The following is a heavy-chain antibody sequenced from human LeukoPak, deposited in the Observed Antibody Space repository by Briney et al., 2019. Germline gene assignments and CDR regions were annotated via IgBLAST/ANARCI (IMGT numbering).Heavy chain of an antibody. J-gene: IGHJ4*02. CDR1: GFTFSSYA. V-gene: IGHV3-23*01. CDR3: AKISGSYLTYFDY. Sequence: GGSLRLSCAASGFTFSSYAMSWVRKAPGKGLEWVSAISGSGGSTYYADSVKGRFTISRDNSKNTLYLQMNSLRAEDTAVYYCAKISGSYLTYFDYWGQGTLVTVSS. D-gene: IGHD1-26*01. CDR2: ISGSGGST.